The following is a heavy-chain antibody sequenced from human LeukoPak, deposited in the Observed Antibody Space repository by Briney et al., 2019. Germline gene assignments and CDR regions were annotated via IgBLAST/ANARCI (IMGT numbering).Heavy chain of an antibody. Sequence: ASVKVSCKASGYTFTSYYMHWVRQAPGQGLEWMGIINPSGGSTSYAQKFQGRVTMTRDMSTSTVYMELSSLRSEDTAEYYCARAGSGHSSSAYYFDYWGQGTLVTVSS. CDR3: ARAGSGHSSSAYYFDY. J-gene: IGHJ4*02. CDR1: GYTFTSYY. CDR2: INPSGGST. D-gene: IGHD3-3*01. V-gene: IGHV1-46*01.